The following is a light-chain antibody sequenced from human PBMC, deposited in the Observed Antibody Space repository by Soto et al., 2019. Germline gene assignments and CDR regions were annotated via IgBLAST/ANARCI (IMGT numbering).Light chain of an antibody. Sequence: QSVLTQPPSVSAAPGQKVTISCPGSSSNIGGNSVSWYQQFPGTAPKLLIYDDNKRPSGIPDRFSGSKSGTSATLGITGFQTGDEADYYCGSWDSSLSAYVFGTGTKVT. J-gene: IGLJ1*01. CDR1: SSNIGGNS. V-gene: IGLV1-51*01. CDR3: GSWDSSLSAYV. CDR2: DDN.